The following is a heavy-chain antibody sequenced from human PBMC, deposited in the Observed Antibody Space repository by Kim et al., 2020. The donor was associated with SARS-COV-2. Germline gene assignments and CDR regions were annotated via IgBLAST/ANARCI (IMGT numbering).Heavy chain of an antibody. J-gene: IGHJ6*03. CDR2: ISGSGSST. V-gene: IGHV3-23*01. D-gene: IGHD3-10*01. Sequence: GGSLRLSCAASGFTFSSYAMNWVRQAPGKGLEWVSAISGSGSSTYYADSVKGRFTISRDNSKNTLYLQMNSLRAEDTAVYYCAKDQGRGYYYMDVWGQGTTVTVSS. CDR1: GFTFSSYA. CDR3: AKDQGRGYYYMDV.